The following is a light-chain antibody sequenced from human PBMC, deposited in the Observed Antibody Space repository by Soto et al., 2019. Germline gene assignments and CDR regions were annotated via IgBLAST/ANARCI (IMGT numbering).Light chain of an antibody. CDR3: QVWGSNADPYVV. CDR1: NIGGKS. Sequence: SYELTQHPSVSLAPGETAKITCGGNNIGGKSVHWYQWKPGQAPTLLIYNDGDRPSGIPERFSGSNSGNMATLTVSRVEAGDEADYYCQVWGSNADPYVVFGGGTKVNVL. CDR2: NDG. J-gene: IGLJ2*01. V-gene: IGLV3-21*04.